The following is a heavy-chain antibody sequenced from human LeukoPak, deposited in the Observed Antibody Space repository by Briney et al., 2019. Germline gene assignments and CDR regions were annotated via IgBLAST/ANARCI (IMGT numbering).Heavy chain of an antibody. V-gene: IGHV3-23*01. CDR2: IGGSGQNT. CDR3: AKTVTTQAYYWYFDL. D-gene: IGHD4-17*01. Sequence: PGGSLRLSCAASGFTFSIYAISWVPHAPGKGLEWVSDIGGSGQNTNYTDSVKGRFTISRDNSRNTLYLDMNILRAEDTAVYYCAKTVTTQAYYWYFDLWGRGTLVTVSS. CDR1: GFTFSIYA. J-gene: IGHJ2*01.